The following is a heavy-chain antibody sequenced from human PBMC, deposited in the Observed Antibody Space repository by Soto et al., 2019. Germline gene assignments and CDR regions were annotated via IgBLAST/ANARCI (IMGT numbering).Heavy chain of an antibody. J-gene: IGHJ4*02. CDR3: ASRYDSSDY. CDR1: GGTFSIYT. CDR2: IIPILGLA. V-gene: IGHV1-69*02. D-gene: IGHD3-22*01. Sequence: QVQLVQSGAEVKKPGSSVKVSCKASGGTFSIYTISWVRQAPGQGLEWMGRIIPILGLANYAQKYQGRVTITADKSTSTAYMELSSLRSEDTAVYYCASRYDSSDYWDQGTLVTVSS.